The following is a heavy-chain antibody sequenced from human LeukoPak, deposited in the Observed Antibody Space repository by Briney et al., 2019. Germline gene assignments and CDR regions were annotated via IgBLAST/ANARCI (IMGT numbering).Heavy chain of an antibody. V-gene: IGHV3-23*01. CDR1: GFTFSSYA. Sequence: GGSLRLSCAASGFTFSSYAMSWVHQAPGKGLEWVSAISGSGGSTYYADSVKGRFTISRDNSKNTLYLQMNSLRAEDTAVYYCAKGGSSGYLGYWGQGTLVTVSS. CDR3: AKGGSSGYLGY. CDR2: ISGSGGST. D-gene: IGHD3-22*01. J-gene: IGHJ4*02.